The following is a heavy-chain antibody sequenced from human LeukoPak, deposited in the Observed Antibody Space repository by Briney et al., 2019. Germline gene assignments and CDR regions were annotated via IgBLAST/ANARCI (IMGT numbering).Heavy chain of an antibody. V-gene: IGHV4-59*01. CDR1: GGSISSYY. J-gene: IGHJ3*02. CDR3: ARGRFLDAFDI. CDR2: IYYSGST. D-gene: IGHD3-3*01. Sequence: SETLTLTCTVSGGSISSYYWSWIRQPPGKGLEWIGYIYYSGSTKYKPSLKSRVTISVDTSKNQFSLKLSSVTAADTAVYYCARGRFLDAFDIWGQGTMVTVSS.